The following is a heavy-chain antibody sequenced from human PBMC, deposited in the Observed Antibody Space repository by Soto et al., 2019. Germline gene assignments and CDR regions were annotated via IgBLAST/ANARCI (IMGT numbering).Heavy chain of an antibody. Sequence: EVPLVESGGGSVPPGRSLRLSCAASGFSFDAYGLHWVRQGPGKGLEWVSGISWNSGDIYYADSVTGRFTISRDNAKRSLYLQMNSLRTEDTALYYCAKDNDLDRDGPFDYWGQGILVTVSS. V-gene: IGHV3-9*01. CDR2: ISWNSGDI. CDR1: GFSFDAYG. D-gene: IGHD2-2*03. J-gene: IGHJ4*02. CDR3: AKDNDLDRDGPFDY.